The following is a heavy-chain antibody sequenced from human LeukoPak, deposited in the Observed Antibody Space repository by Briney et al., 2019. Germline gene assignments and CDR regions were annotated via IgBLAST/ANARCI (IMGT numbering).Heavy chain of an antibody. CDR2: ISYDGSNK. CDR1: GFTFSSYA. CDR3: ARRYGDYFAYYYYYYMDV. D-gene: IGHD4-17*01. Sequence: GGSLRLSCAASGFTFSSYAMHWVRQAPGKGLEWVAVISYDGSNKYYADSVKGRFTISRDNSKNTLYLQMNSLRAEDTAVYYCARRYGDYFAYYYYYYMDVWGKGTTVTVSS. J-gene: IGHJ6*03. V-gene: IGHV3-30*01.